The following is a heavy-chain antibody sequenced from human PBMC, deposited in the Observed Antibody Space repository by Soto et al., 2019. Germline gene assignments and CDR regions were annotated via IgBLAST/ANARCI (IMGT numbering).Heavy chain of an antibody. D-gene: IGHD3-3*01. CDR3: ASHYDMWSGYLSPVDY. CDR1: GYTLSDYY. J-gene: IGHJ4*02. CDR2: IDTSGTKI. Sequence: QVQLVESGGDLVKPGGSLRLSCAASGYTLSDYYMSWIRQAPGKGLEWISYIDTSGTKIYYADSVKGRFTITRDNAKNSLYLEMNSLRDDDAVVYSWASHYDMWSGYLSPVDYWGQGTLVTVSS. V-gene: IGHV3-11*01.